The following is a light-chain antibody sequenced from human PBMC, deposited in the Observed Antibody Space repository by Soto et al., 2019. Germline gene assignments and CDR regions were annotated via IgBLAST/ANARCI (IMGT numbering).Light chain of an antibody. Sequence: DIQMTQSPSSVSASVGDRVTIACRAGQSVRSYLNWYQQKPGKAPNLLIYASSTLQSGVPSRFSGSGSGTDFTLTISRLEPEDFAVYYCQQYGSSPPVTFGQGTRLEIK. V-gene: IGKV1-39*01. J-gene: IGKJ5*01. CDR2: ASS. CDR1: QSVRSY. CDR3: QQYGSSPPVT.